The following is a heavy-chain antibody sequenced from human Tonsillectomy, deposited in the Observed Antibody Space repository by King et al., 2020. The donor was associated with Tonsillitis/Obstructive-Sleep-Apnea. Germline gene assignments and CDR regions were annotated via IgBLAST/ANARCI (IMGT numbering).Heavy chain of an antibody. Sequence: VQLVESGGGVVQPGRSLRLSCAASGFTFSSYGMHCVRQAPGKGLEWVAVISYDGSNKYYADSVKGRFTISRDNSKNTLYLQMNSLRAEDTAVYYCAKDISRTGYYYYYMDVWGKGTTVTVSS. J-gene: IGHJ6*03. V-gene: IGHV3-30*18. CDR2: ISYDGSNK. CDR3: AKDISRTGYYYYYMDV. D-gene: IGHD1-14*01. CDR1: GFTFSSYG.